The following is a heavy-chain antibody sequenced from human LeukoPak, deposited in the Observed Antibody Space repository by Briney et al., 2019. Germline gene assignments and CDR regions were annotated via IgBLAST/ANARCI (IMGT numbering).Heavy chain of an antibody. V-gene: IGHV1-69*01. CDR2: IIPIFGTA. CDR3: ARSANRRIGVGY. Sequence: ASVKVSCKAPGGTFSSYAISWVRQAPGQGLEWMGGIIPIFGTANYAQKFQGRVTITADESTSTAYMELSSLRSEDTAVYYCARSANRRIGVGYWGQGTLVTVSS. D-gene: IGHD2-15*01. J-gene: IGHJ4*02. CDR1: GGTFSSYA.